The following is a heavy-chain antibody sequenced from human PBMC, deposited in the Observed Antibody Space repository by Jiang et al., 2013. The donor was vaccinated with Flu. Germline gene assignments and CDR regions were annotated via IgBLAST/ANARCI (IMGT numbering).Heavy chain of an antibody. Sequence: NPSLKSRVTISVDTSKNQFSLKLSSVTAADTAVYYCARLTYYDSSGYLGGRFDYWGPGNPGHRLL. CDR3: ARLTYYDSSGYLGGRFDY. J-gene: IGHJ4*02. V-gene: IGHV4-39*07. D-gene: IGHD3-22*01.